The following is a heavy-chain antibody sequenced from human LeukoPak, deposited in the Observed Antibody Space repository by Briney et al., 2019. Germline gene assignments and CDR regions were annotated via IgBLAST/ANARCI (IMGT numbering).Heavy chain of an antibody. Sequence: GGSLRLSCAASGFTFSSYSMNWVRQAPGKGLEWVSSISSSSSYIYYADSVKGRFTISRDNAKNSLYLQMNSLRAEDTAVYYCARSRYDEYYFDYWGQGTLVTVSS. D-gene: IGHD5-12*01. CDR2: ISSSSSYI. V-gene: IGHV3-21*01. CDR3: ARSRYDEYYFDY. J-gene: IGHJ4*02. CDR1: GFTFSSYS.